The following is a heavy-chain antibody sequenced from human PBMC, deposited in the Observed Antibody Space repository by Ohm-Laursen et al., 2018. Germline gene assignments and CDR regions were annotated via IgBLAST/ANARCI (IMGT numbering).Heavy chain of an antibody. Sequence: GSLRLSCTAAGFTFSTCAMNWVRQAPGKGLEWVSAISRSGDSTYYADSVKGRFTISRDNSKNSLYLQMNSLRAEDTAVYYCARVSKQWELLLDGFDIWGQGTMVTVSS. J-gene: IGHJ3*02. CDR2: ISRSGDST. D-gene: IGHD1-26*01. CDR3: ARVSKQWELLLDGFDI. V-gene: IGHV3-23*01. CDR1: GFTFSTCA.